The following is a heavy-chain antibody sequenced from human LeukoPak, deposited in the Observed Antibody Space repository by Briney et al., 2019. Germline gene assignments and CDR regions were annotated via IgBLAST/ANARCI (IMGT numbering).Heavy chain of an antibody. D-gene: IGHD1-26*01. Sequence: KPSETPSLTCTVSGGSISGYYWSWIRQPPGKGLEWIGYIYYSGSTNYNPSLRSRVTISVDTSKNQFSLKLSSVTAADTAVYYCARGASGSYFWFDPWGQGTLVTVSS. CDR2: IYYSGST. J-gene: IGHJ5*02. V-gene: IGHV4-59*01. CDR3: ARGASGSYFWFDP. CDR1: GGSISGYY.